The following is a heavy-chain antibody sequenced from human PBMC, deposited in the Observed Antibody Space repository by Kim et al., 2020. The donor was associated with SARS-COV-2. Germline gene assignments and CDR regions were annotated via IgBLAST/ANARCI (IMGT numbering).Heavy chain of an antibody. CDR3: AKANADYYDSSGYY. CDR1: GFTFSSYG. V-gene: IGHV3-30*18. J-gene: IGHJ4*02. Sequence: GGSLRLSCAASGFTFSSYGMHWVRQAPGKGLEWVAVISYDGSNKYYADSVKGRFTISRDNSKNTLYLQMNSLRAEDTAVYYCAKANADYYDSSGYYWCQGTLVTVSS. D-gene: IGHD3-22*01. CDR2: ISYDGSNK.